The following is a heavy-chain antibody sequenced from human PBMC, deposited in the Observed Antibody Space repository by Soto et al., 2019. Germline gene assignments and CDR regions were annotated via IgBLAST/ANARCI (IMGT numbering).Heavy chain of an antibody. Sequence: GGSLRLSCAASGFTFSSYGMHWVRQAPGKGLEWVAVIWYDGSNKYYADSVKGRFTISRDNSKNTLYLQMNSLRAEDTAVYYCAREHDLAGDLDYWGQGTLVTVSS. V-gene: IGHV3-33*01. CDR2: IWYDGSNK. CDR3: AREHDLAGDLDY. D-gene: IGHD3-3*01. CDR1: GFTFSSYG. J-gene: IGHJ4*02.